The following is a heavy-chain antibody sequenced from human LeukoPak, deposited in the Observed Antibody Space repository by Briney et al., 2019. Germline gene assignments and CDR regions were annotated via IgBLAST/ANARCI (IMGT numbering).Heavy chain of an antibody. Sequence: GRSPRLSCAASGFTFSNYAMHWVRQAPGKGLEWVAIISYDGSNESYGDSVKGRFTISRDNSKNTLYLQMNSLRAEDTAVYYCARGGPQYGGYVHYWGQGTLVTVSS. CDR1: GFTFSNYA. CDR3: ARGGPQYGGYVHY. D-gene: IGHD4/OR15-4a*01. J-gene: IGHJ4*02. V-gene: IGHV3-30*04. CDR2: ISYDGSNE.